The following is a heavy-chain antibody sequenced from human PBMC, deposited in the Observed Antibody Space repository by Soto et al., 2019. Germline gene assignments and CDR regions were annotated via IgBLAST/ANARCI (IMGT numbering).Heavy chain of an antibody. J-gene: IGHJ4*02. V-gene: IGHV5-10-1*01. D-gene: IGHD3-16*01. CDR3: ARHRYIWNDY. CDR1: GDSCTSYW. CDR2: IDPSDSYT. Sequence: PGESLKISCKGSGDSCTSYWISWVRQMPGKGLEWMGRIDPSDSYTNYSPSFQGHVTISADKSISTAYLQWSSLKASDTAMYYCARHRYIWNDYWGQGTLVTVSS.